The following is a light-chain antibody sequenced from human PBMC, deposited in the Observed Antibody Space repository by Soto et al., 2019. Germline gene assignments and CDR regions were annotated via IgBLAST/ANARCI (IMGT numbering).Light chain of an antibody. CDR1: QSIGSY. V-gene: IGKV3-11*01. CDR2: DAS. J-gene: IGKJ2*01. CDR3: QQRSDWPS. Sequence: EVVLTQSPATLSLSPGERATLSCRASQSIGSYLAWYQQKLGQAPRLLIYDASNRATGIPARFSGSGSGTDFTLTISSLEPEDFAIYYCQQRSDWPSFGQGTKLEIK.